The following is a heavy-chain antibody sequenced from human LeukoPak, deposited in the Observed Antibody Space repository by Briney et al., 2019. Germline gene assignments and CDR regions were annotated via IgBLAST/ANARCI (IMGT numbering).Heavy chain of an antibody. CDR2: ISYDGSNK. CDR3: VRAYHPGGWFDP. V-gene: IGHV3-30*03. D-gene: IGHD2-2*01. J-gene: IGHJ5*02. Sequence: GGSLRLSCAASGFTFSSYGMHWVRQAPGKGLEGVAVISYDGSNKYYADSVKGRFTISRDNAKNSLFLQMNSLTAEDTAVHYCVRAYHPGGWFDPWGQGTLVTVSS. CDR1: GFTFSSYG.